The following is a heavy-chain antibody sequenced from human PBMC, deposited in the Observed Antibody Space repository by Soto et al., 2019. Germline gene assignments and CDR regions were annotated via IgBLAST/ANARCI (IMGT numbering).Heavy chain of an antibody. J-gene: IGHJ6*02. CDR3: AKGLAAVGTLPFRGNYYYGMDV. D-gene: IGHD6-13*01. V-gene: IGHV3-30*18. CDR2: ISHDGSNK. Sequence: GGSLRLSCAASGFTFSSYGMHWVRQAPGKGLEWVAVISHDGSNKYYADSVKGRFTISRDNSKNTLYLQMNSLRAEDTAVYYCAKGLAAVGTLPFRGNYYYGMDVWGQGTRVTVSS. CDR1: GFTFSSYG.